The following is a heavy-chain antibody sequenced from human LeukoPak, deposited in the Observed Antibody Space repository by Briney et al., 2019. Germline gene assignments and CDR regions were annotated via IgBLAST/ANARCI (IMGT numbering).Heavy chain of an antibody. V-gene: IGHV3-21*01. CDR3: ARESIAAAGNLGYDYYYYMDV. Sequence: GGSLRLSCAASGFTFSSYSMNWVRQAPGKGLEWVSSISSSSSYIYYADSVKGRFTISRDNAKNSLYLQMNSLRAEDTAVYYCARESIAAAGNLGYDYYYYMDVWGKGTTVTVSS. CDR1: GFTFSSYS. D-gene: IGHD6-13*01. CDR2: ISSSSSYI. J-gene: IGHJ6*03.